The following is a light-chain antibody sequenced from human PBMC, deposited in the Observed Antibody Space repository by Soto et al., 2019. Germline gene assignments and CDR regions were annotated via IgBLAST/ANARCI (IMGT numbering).Light chain of an antibody. CDR1: QGIISY. J-gene: IGKJ1*01. V-gene: IGKV1-9*01. CDR2: TAS. CDR3: QQLDSYPRT. Sequence: DIQVTQSPSFLSASVGDRVTITCRASQGIISYLAWYQLKPGKAPKLLISTASSLQSGVPSRFSGSGSGTEFTLTISCLQPEDFATYYCQQLDSYPRTFGQGTKVDIK.